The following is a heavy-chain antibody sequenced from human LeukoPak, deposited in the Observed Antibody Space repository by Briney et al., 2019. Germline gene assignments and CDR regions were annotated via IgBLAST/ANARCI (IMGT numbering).Heavy chain of an antibody. J-gene: IGHJ5*02. CDR3: ARHSATVAPLGP. CDR2: IYYSGNT. V-gene: IGHV4-59*08. D-gene: IGHD4-23*01. Sequence: SETLSLTCTVSGVSISSYYWSWIRQPPGKGLEWSGYIYYSGNTNYNPSLKSRVTVSIDTSKNQFSLNLSSVTAADTAVYFCARHSATVAPLGPWGQGTLVTVSS. CDR1: GVSISSYY.